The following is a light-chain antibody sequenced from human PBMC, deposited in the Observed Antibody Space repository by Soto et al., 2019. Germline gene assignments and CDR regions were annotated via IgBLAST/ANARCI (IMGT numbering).Light chain of an antibody. V-gene: IGKV1-5*03. J-gene: IGKJ1*01. CDR2: NGY. CDR3: PQYNSYFLWT. Sequence: IHMTQSPATLSASVVDRDSITFQAIQSSSSWVAWYQQKPGKAPKLLIYNGYSLESGVPSRFSGSGSGTEFTLTISSLQPDDFGTYYCPQYNSYFLWTFAQGTKVDIK. CDR1: QSSSSW.